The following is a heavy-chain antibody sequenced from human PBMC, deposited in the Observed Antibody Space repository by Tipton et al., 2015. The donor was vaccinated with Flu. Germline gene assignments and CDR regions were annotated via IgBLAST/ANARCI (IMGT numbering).Heavy chain of an antibody. D-gene: IGHD4-11*01. CDR2: IYYSGST. Sequence: TLSLTCTVSGGSISSGGAYWSWIRQHPGKGLEWIGGIYYSGSTYNNPSLTSRVTILVDTSKNQFSLKLSSVTAADTAVYYCARRDYSNYVSDPKNWFDPWGQGTLVTVSS. V-gene: IGHV4-31*03. J-gene: IGHJ5*02. CDR3: ARRDYSNYVSDPKNWFDP. CDR1: GGSISSGGAY.